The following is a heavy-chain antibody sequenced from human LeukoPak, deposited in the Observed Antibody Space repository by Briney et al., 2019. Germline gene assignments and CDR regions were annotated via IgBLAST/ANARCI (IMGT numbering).Heavy chain of an antibody. Sequence: GASVKVSCKASGYTFTSYDINWVRQAPGQGLERMGWMNPNSGNTDYAQKFQGRVTITRNTSISTAYMELSSLRSEDTAVYYCARGPIRTTVTTAYYFDYWGQGTLVTVSS. CDR3: ARGPIRTTVTTAYYFDY. CDR2: MNPNSGNT. J-gene: IGHJ4*02. D-gene: IGHD4-11*01. V-gene: IGHV1-8*03. CDR1: GYTFTSYD.